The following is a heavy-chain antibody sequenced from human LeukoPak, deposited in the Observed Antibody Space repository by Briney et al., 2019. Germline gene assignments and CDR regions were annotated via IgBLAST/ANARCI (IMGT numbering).Heavy chain of an antibody. D-gene: IGHD6-13*01. CDR2: IYSGGST. CDR1: GFTVSSNY. J-gene: IGHJ4*02. CDR3: ARDDTAAGTLDY. V-gene: IGHV3-66*01. Sequence: RSLRLSCAASGFTVSSNYMSWVRQAPGKGLEWVSVIYSGGSTYYADSVKGRFTISRDNSKNTLYLQMNSLRAEDTAVYYCARDDTAAGTLDYWGQGTLVTVSS.